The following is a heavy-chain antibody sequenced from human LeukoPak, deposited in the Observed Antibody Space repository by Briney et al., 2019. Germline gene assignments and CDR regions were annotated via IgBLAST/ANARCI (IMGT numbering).Heavy chain of an antibody. Sequence: SETLSLTCTVSGGSISSSSYYWGWIRQPPGKGLEWIGSIYYSGSTYYNPSLKSRVTISVDTSKNQFSLKLSSVTAADTAVYYYARHGVGSSTVDYWGQGTLVTVSS. CDR2: IYYSGST. CDR3: ARHGVGSSTVDY. V-gene: IGHV4-39*01. J-gene: IGHJ4*02. D-gene: IGHD2-2*01. CDR1: GGSISSSSYY.